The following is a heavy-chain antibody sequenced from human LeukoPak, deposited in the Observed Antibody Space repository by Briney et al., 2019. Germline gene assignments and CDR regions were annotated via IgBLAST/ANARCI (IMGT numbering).Heavy chain of an antibody. CDR3: ARDLISRCGYSYGPPSGGY. CDR2: ISSSSSYI. D-gene: IGHD5-18*01. V-gene: IGHV3-21*01. Sequence: GGSLRLSCAASGFTFSSYSMNWVRQAPGKGLEWISSISSSSSYIYYADSVKGRFTISRDNAKNSLYLQMNSLRAEDTAVYYCARDLISRCGYSYGPPSGGYWGQGTLVTVSS. J-gene: IGHJ4*02. CDR1: GFTFSSYS.